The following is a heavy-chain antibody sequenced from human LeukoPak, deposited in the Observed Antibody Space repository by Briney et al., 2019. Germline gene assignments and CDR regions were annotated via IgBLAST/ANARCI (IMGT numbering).Heavy chain of an antibody. CDR2: INHSGST. J-gene: IGHJ4*02. Sequence: PSETLSLTCAVYGGSFSGYYWSWIRQPPGKGLEWIGEINHSGSTNYNPSLKSRVTISVDTSKNQFSLKLSSVTAADTAVYYCARGRGSYCSRTSCYTRGFNDYWGQGNLVTVSS. CDR1: GGSFSGYY. CDR3: ARGRGSYCSRTSCYTRGFNDY. D-gene: IGHD2-2*02. V-gene: IGHV4-34*01.